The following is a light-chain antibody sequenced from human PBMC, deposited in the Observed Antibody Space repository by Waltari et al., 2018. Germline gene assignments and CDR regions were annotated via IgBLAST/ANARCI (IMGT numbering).Light chain of an antibody. J-gene: IGLJ3*02. CDR1: DLPKQY. V-gene: IGLV3-25*03. Sequence: ELTQPPSISVSPGQTARITCSGDDLPKQYGYWYQQKPGQAPALVLYKDSERPSGIPERISGSSSGTTVTLTINGVQAEDEADYFCQSADSSGSLWVFGGGTKLTVL. CDR3: QSADSSGSLWV. CDR2: KDS.